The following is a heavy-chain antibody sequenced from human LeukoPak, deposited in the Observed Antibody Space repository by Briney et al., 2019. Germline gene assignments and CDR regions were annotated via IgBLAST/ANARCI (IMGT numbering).Heavy chain of an antibody. J-gene: IGHJ4*02. V-gene: IGHV3-23*01. CDR2: ISASGDGT. CDR3: AQRQGHAFDN. CDR1: GLTFSSYW. Sequence: GGSLRLSCAASGLTFSSYWMSWVRQAPGKGLEWVSYISASGDGTYYADSVKGRFTISRDNSKSTLYLQMNSLRAEDTALYYCAQRQGHAFDNWGQGTLVTVSS.